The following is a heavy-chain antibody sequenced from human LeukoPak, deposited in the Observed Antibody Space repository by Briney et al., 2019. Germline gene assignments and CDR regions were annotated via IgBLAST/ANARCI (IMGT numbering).Heavy chain of an antibody. D-gene: IGHD7-27*01. V-gene: IGHV3-53*01. CDR1: GFTVSSNY. J-gene: IGHJ4*02. CDR3: ARDRSTGDLDY. Sequence: GGSLRLSCAASGFTVSSNYMSWVRQAPGKGLEWVSVIYSGGSTYYADSVKGRFTISRDNSKNTLYLQMNSLRAEDTAVYYCARDRSTGDLDYWGQGTLVTVSS. CDR2: IYSGGST.